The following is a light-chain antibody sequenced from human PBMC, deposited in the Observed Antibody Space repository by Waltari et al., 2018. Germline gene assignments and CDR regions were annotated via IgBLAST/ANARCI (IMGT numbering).Light chain of an antibody. J-gene: IGKJ1*01. CDR3: QKYGTRPAT. V-gene: IGKV3-20*01. CDR1: QIVGMT. Sequence: EIVLTQSPASLSLSPGDTATLPCRASQIVGMTLAWYHQRPGQAPRLLIYDASSRAPGIPERFSGSGFRTDFSLTISRLEPEDFAVYYCQKYGTRPATFGQGTKVEVK. CDR2: DAS.